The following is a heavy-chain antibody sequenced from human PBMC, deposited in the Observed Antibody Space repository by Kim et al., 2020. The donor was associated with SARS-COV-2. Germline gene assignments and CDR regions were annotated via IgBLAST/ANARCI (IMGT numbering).Heavy chain of an antibody. J-gene: IGHJ5*02. CDR3: ANAVRGGSLVWFDP. D-gene: IGHD3-16*01. Sequence: GGSLRLSCAASGFTFSSYAMNWVRQAPGKGLEWVSAISGSGGSTYYADSVKGRFTISRDNSKNTLYLQMNSLRAEDTAVYYCANAVRGGSLVWFDPWGQGTLVTLSS. CDR1: GFTFSSYA. V-gene: IGHV3-23*01. CDR2: ISGSGGST.